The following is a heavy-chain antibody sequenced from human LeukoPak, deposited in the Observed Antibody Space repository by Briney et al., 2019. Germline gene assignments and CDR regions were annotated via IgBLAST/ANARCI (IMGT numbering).Heavy chain of an antibody. CDR2: ISGSGGST. CDR1: GFTFSSYA. D-gene: IGHD3-3*01. Sequence: GGSLRLSCAASGFTFSSYAMSWVRQAPGKGLEWVSAISGSGGSTYYADSVKGRFTISRDNSKNTLYLQMNSLRAEDTAVYYCAKSSEWLDHYYGMDVWGQGTTVTVSS. CDR3: AKSSEWLDHYYGMDV. V-gene: IGHV3-23*01. J-gene: IGHJ6*02.